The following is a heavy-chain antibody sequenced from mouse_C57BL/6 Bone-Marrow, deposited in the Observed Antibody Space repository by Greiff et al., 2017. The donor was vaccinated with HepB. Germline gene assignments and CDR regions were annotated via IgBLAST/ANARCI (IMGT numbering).Heavy chain of an antibody. CDR3: ARAGDGLLRRYFDV. V-gene: IGHV1-64*01. CDR1: GYTFTRYW. D-gene: IGHD2-3*01. J-gene: IGHJ1*03. CDR2: IHPNSGST. Sequence: VQLQQLGAELVKPGASVKLSCKASGYTFTRYWMHWVKQRPGQGLEWIGMIHPNSGSTNYNEKFKSKATLTVDKSSSTPYMQVSSLTSEDSAVNCCARAGDGLLRRYFDVWGTGTTVTVSS.